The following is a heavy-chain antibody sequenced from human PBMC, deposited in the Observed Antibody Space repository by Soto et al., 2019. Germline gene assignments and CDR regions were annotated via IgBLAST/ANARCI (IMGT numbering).Heavy chain of an antibody. Sequence: WETVSLTCVVYGGSLSGVYWTWIRQAPGKGLEWVSYISSSGSTIYYADSVKGRFTISRDNAKNSLYLQMNSLRAEDTAVYYCARGRLLWFGELSGDAFDIWGQGTMVTVSS. D-gene: IGHD3-10*01. CDR3: ARGRLLWFGELSGDAFDI. CDR2: ISSSGSTI. J-gene: IGHJ3*02. CDR1: GGSLSGVY. V-gene: IGHV3-11*04.